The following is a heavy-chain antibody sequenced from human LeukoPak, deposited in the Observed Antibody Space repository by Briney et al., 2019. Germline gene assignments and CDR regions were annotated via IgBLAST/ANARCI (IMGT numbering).Heavy chain of an antibody. CDR2: IYYSGKT. V-gene: IGHV4-39*07. CDR3: ARESYYDSSGYSHDAFDI. CDR1: GGSISSSSYY. D-gene: IGHD3-22*01. Sequence: SETLSLTCTVSGGSISSSSYYWAWIRPPPGKGLEWIGSIYYSGKTYYKSSLKSRVTIAVDTSKNQFSLKLNSVTAADTAVYYCARESYYDSSGYSHDAFDIWGQGTMVTVSS. J-gene: IGHJ3*02.